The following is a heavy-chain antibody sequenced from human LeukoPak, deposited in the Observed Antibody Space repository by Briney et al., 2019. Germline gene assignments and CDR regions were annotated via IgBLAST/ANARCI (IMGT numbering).Heavy chain of an antibody. CDR2: INPDSGGT. CDR1: GYTFTGYY. J-gene: IGHJ4*02. Sequence: ASVKVSCKASGYTFTGYYMHWVRQAPGQGLEWMGWINPDSGGTNYAQKFQGRVTMTRDTSISTAYMELSRLRSDDTAVYYCARVPHIFTATVTVLGYWGQGTLVTVSS. CDR3: ARVPHIFTATVTVLGY. V-gene: IGHV1-2*02. D-gene: IGHD5-18*01.